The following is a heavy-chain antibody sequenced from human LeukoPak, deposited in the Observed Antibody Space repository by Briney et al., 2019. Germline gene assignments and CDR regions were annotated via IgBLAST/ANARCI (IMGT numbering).Heavy chain of an antibody. V-gene: IGHV4-39*01. CDR2: IYYSGSP. CDR1: GGSSSRISYY. D-gene: IGHD3-10*01. CDR3: ARHVGFITMVRGVINNNWFDP. Sequence: PSETLSLTCTVSGGSSSRISYYWGCIRQPPGKGLEWIGSIYYSGSPYYNPSLKSRVTISVDTSKKQFSLKLSSVTAADTAVYYCARHVGFITMVRGVINNNWFDPWGQGTLVTVSS. J-gene: IGHJ5*02.